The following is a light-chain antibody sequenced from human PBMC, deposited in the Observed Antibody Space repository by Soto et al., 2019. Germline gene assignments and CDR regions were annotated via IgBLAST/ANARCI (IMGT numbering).Light chain of an antibody. CDR1: SSNIGAGYD. J-gene: IGLJ1*01. Sequence: QSVLTQPPSVSGAPGQRVTISCTGSSSNIGAGYDVHWYQQLPGTAPKLLIYSNTKRPSGVPDRFSASKSGASASLAITGLQAEDEADYYCQSYDRTLSGSTYVFGTGTKVTVL. CDR3: QSYDRTLSGSTYV. V-gene: IGLV1-40*01. CDR2: SNT.